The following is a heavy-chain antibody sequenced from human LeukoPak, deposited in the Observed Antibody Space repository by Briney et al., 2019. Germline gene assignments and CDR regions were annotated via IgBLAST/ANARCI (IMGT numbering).Heavy chain of an antibody. CDR1: GFTFSSYG. CDR3: ARVKGYGDYEPWFDP. CDR2: ISGSGGST. Sequence: GGSLRLSCAASGFTFSSYGMSWVRQAPGKGLEWVSAISGSGGSTYYADSVKGRFTISRDNSKNTLYLQMNSLRAEDTAVYYCARVKGYGDYEPWFDPWGQGTLVTVSS. D-gene: IGHD4-17*01. J-gene: IGHJ5*02. V-gene: IGHV3-23*01.